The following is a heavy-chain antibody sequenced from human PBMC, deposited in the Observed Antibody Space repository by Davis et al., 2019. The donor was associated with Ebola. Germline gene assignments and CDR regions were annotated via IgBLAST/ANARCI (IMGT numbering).Heavy chain of an antibody. CDR1: GYTFTSYG. V-gene: IGHV1-18*04. Sequence: ASVKVSCKASGYTFTSYGISWVRQAPGQGLEWMGWISAYNGNTNYAQKLQGRVTMTTDTSTSTAYMELRSLRSDDTAVYYCARAGADENNYEWFDTWGQGTLVTVSS. D-gene: IGHD1-1*01. CDR2: ISAYNGNT. J-gene: IGHJ5*02. CDR3: ARAGADENNYEWFDT.